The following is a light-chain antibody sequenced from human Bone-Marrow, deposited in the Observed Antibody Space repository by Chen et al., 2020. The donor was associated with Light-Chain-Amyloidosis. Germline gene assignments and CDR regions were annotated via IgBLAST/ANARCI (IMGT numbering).Light chain of an antibody. J-gene: IGKJ5*01. CDR3: QQRSNWPLSIT. CDR2: DAS. CDR1: QGIGTF. Sequence: EVVLTQSPATLSLSPGERATLSCRASQGIGTFLAWYQQKPGQAPRLLIYDASNRATGIPPRFSGSGSGTDFTLTIISLEPEYFAVYYCQQRSNWPLSITFGQGTRLEIQ. V-gene: IGKV3-11*01.